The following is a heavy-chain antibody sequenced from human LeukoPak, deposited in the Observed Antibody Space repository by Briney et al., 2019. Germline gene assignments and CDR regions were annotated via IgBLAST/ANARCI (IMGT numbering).Heavy chain of an antibody. D-gene: IGHD2-2*01. CDR3: AREYRVPAAADY. CDR2: ISSNGGGT. CDR1: GFTFSSYA. Sequence: PGGSLRLSCAASGFTFSSYAMHWVRQAPGKGLEYVSAISSNGGGTYYANSVKGRFTISRDNSKNTLYLQMGSLRAEDMAVYYCAREYRVPAAADYWGQGTLVTVSS. J-gene: IGHJ4*02. V-gene: IGHV3-64*01.